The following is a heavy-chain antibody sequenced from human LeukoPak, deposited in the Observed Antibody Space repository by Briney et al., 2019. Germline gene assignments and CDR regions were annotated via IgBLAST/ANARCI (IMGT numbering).Heavy chain of an antibody. V-gene: IGHV1-69*05. CDR3: ARDKYVDAFDI. Sequence: VASVKVSCKASGGTFSSYAISWVRQAPGQGLEWMGRIIPIFGTANYAQEFQGRVTITTDESTSTAYMELSSLRSEDTAVYYCARDKYVDAFDIWGQGTMVTVSS. CDR1: GGTFSSYA. J-gene: IGHJ3*02. D-gene: IGHD2/OR15-2a*01. CDR2: IIPIFGTA.